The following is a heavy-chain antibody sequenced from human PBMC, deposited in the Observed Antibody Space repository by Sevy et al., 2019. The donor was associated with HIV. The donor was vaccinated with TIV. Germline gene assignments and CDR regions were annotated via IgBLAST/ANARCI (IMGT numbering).Heavy chain of an antibody. J-gene: IGHJ4*02. Sequence: GGSLRRSCVASGFNLENFWMNWVRQAPGKGLEWVANIRQDGSEIYYVASVKGRFTISRDNARNLVYLQMNSLRVEDTALYYCVRAIQSDGSFWGQGALVTVSS. D-gene: IGHD6-19*01. CDR3: VRAIQSDGSF. V-gene: IGHV3-7*01. CDR2: IRQDGSEI. CDR1: GFNLENFW.